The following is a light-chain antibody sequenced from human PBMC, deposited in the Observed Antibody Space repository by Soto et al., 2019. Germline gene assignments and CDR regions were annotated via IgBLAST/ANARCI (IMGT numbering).Light chain of an antibody. V-gene: IGKV1-9*01. J-gene: IGKJ5*01. CDR3: LQHNSYPIT. CDR2: AAS. Sequence: IPFTHSPSFLSASVLERVTSTCRASQGISSYLAWYQQKPGKAPKLLIYAASTLQSGAPSRFSGSGSGTEFTLTISSLQPEDFATYYCLQHNSYPITFGQGTRLE. CDR1: QGISSY.